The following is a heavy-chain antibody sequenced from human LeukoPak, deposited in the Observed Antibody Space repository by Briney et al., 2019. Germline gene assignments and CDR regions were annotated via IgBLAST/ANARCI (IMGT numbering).Heavy chain of an antibody. CDR1: GFTFSDYY. D-gene: IGHD3-22*01. Sequence: PGGSLRLSCAASGFTFSDYYMSWIRQAPGKGLEWVSYISSSGSTIYYADSAKGRFTISRDNAKNSLYLQMNSLRAEDTAVYYCARGSYDLGVDAFDIWGQGTMVTVSS. J-gene: IGHJ3*02. CDR2: ISSSGSTI. V-gene: IGHV3-11*04. CDR3: ARGSYDLGVDAFDI.